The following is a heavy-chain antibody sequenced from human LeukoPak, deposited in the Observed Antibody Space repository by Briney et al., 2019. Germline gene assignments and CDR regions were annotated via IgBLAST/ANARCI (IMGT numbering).Heavy chain of an antibody. J-gene: IGHJ3*02. V-gene: IGHV1-2*02. CDR2: INPNSGGT. Sequence: ASVRVSCKASGYTFTGYYMHWVRQAPGQGLEWMGWINPNSGGTIYAQKLQGRVTMTRDTSIRTAYMELSRLKSDDTAVYYCARDTLGYCSGGSCYSRSFDIWGPGTMVTVSS. D-gene: IGHD2-15*01. CDR1: GYTFTGYY. CDR3: ARDTLGYCSGGSCYSRSFDI.